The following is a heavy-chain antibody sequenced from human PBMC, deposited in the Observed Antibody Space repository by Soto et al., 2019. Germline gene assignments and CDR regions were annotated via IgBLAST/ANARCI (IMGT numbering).Heavy chain of an antibody. CDR3: ARDSGDTSGYMLDY. CDR2: INPNGGGT. D-gene: IGHD3-22*01. Sequence: GASVKVSCKASGYSFTTYYIHWVRQAPGQGLEWMGIINPNGGGTSYAQKFQGRVTMTRDTSTSTVYMELSSLRSEDTALYYCARDSGDTSGYMLDYWGQGALVTVSS. J-gene: IGHJ4*02. CDR1: GYSFTTYY. V-gene: IGHV1-46*01.